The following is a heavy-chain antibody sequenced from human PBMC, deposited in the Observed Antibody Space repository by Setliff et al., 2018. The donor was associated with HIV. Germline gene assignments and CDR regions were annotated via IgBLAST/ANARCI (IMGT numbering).Heavy chain of an antibody. J-gene: IGHJ4*02. CDR2: MNHRGVI. V-gene: IGHV4-34*01. D-gene: IGHD3-22*01. Sequence: SETLSLTCTVYGGSFSGYYWTWIRQPPGKGLEFIGEMNHRGVIKYLSSLKSRVTMAVDTSKKQFSLKLRSVTAADTAVYYCFLFYDDRSGFYWDWGQGTPVTVSS. CDR3: FLFYDDRSGFYWD. CDR1: GGSFSGYY.